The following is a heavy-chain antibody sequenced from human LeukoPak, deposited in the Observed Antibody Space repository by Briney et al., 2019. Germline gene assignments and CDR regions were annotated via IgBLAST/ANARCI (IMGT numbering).Heavy chain of an antibody. V-gene: IGHV4-4*07. D-gene: IGHD3-3*01. CDR3: ARETYYDFWSGNLHYFDY. CDR2: IYTSGST. J-gene: IGHJ4*02. CDR1: GGSISSFQ. Sequence: SETLSLTCTVSGGSISSFQWNWIRQPAGKGLEWIGRIYTSGSTNYNPSLKRRVTMSVDTSNNQFSLKLSSVTAANTAVYYCARETYYDFWSGNLHYFDYWGQGTLVTVSS.